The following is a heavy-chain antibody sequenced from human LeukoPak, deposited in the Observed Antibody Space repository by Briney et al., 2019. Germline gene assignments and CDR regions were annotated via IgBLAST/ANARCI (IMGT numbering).Heavy chain of an antibody. D-gene: IGHD1-26*01. CDR3: ARGLSGSYYSYFDY. V-gene: IGHV1-46*01. J-gene: IGHJ4*02. CDR1: GYTFSNYY. Sequence: ASVKVSCKASGYTFSNYYMHWVRQAPGQGLEWMGLINPSGGSTSYAQKFQGRVTMTRDTSTTTFYMDLSSLRSEDTAVYYCARGLSGSYYSYFDYWGQGTLVTVSS. CDR2: INPSGGST.